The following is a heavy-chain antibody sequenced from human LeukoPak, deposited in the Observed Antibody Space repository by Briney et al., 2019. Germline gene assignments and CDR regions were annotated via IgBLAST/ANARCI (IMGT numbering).Heavy chain of an antibody. J-gene: IGHJ4*02. Sequence: ASVKVSCKASGYTLTSYAMHWVRQAPGQRLEWMGWINAGNGNTKYSQKFQGRVTITRDTSASTAYMELSSLRSDDTAVYYCAPYYYDSSGYYPERDWGQGTLVTVSS. D-gene: IGHD3-22*01. V-gene: IGHV1-3*01. CDR2: INAGNGNT. CDR3: APYYYDSSGYYPERD. CDR1: GYTLTSYA.